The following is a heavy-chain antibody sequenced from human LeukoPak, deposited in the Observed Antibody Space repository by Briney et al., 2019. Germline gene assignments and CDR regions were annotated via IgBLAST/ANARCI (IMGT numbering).Heavy chain of an antibody. Sequence: ASVKVSCKASGYTFTDFYTHWVRQAPGQGLEWMGWINPKTGGTNYAQKFQGRVTMTRDTSISTAYMDLNSLRSEDTGVYYCARDNYIGYTSGRCSAYWGQGILVTVSS. CDR3: ARDNYIGYTSGRCSAY. CDR2: INPKTGGT. V-gene: IGHV1-2*02. D-gene: IGHD6-19*01. J-gene: IGHJ4*02. CDR1: GYTFTDFY.